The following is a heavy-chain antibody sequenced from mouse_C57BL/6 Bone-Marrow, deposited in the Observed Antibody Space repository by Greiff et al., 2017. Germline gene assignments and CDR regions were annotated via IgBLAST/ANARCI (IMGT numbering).Heavy chain of an antibody. CDR3: AIPITTVVDH. D-gene: IGHD1-1*01. CDR2: ILPGSGST. J-gene: IGHJ2*01. Sequence: QVQLQQSGAELMKPGASVKLSCKATGYTFTGYWIEWVKQRPGHGLEWIGEILPGSGSTNYTEKFKGKATFTADTSSNTAYMQLSSLTTEDSAIYYCAIPITTVVDHWGQGTTLTVSS. V-gene: IGHV1-9*01. CDR1: GYTFTGYW.